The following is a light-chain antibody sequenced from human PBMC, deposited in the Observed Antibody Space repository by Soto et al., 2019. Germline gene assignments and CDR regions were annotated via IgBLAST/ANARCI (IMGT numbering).Light chain of an antibody. J-gene: IGKJ3*01. CDR2: GTS. CDR1: QSVSSSY. Sequence: IVLTQSPGTLSLSPGERATLSCRASQSVSSSYLAWYQQKPGQAPRLLIYGTSGRATGIPDRFSGSGSGTDFTLTISRLEPEDFAVYYCQQDGSSPIFTFGPGTKVDIK. V-gene: IGKV3-20*01. CDR3: QQDGSSPIFT.